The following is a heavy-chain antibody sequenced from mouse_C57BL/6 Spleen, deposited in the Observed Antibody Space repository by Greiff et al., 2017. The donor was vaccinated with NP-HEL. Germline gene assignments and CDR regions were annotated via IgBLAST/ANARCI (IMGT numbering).Heavy chain of an antibody. CDR1: GYTFTDYY. V-gene: IGHV1-26*01. CDR2: INPNNGGT. Sequence: VQLQQSGPELVKPGASVKISCKASGYTFTDYYMNWVKQSHGKSLEWIGDINPNNGGTSYNQKFKGKATLTVDKSSSTAYMELRSLTSEDSAVYYCAYDGYYSSGFAYWGQGTLVTVSA. D-gene: IGHD2-3*01. CDR3: AYDGYYSSGFAY. J-gene: IGHJ3*01.